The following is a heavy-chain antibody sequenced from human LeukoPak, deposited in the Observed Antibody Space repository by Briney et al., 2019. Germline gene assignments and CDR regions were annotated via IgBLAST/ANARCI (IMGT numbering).Heavy chain of an antibody. J-gene: IGHJ4*02. CDR2: IYYSGST. CDR3: ASHVVVPAAIREYYFDY. Sequence: SETLSLTCTVSGGSISSSSHYWGWIRQPPGKGLEWIGYIYYSGSTNYNPSLKSRVTISVDTSKNQFSLKLSSVTAADTAVYYCASHVVVPAAIREYYFDYWGQGTLVTVSS. CDR1: GGSISSSSHY. V-gene: IGHV4-61*05. D-gene: IGHD2-2*02.